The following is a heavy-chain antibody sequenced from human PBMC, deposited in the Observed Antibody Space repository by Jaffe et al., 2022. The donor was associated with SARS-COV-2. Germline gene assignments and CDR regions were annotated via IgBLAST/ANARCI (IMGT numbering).Heavy chain of an antibody. Sequence: EVHLLESGGDLVPPGGSLRLSCAASGFSLRSAAMNWVRQAPGKGLEWVSTSGSVGGYPYYADSVMGRFTISRDNSRNTLYLQMNSLRADDTAVYYCTEDVMGYTFYWGPGTLVTVSS. D-gene: IGHD5-18*01. CDR2: SGSVGGYP. CDR3: TEDVMGYTFY. J-gene: IGHJ4*02. CDR1: GFSLRSAA. V-gene: IGHV3-23*01.